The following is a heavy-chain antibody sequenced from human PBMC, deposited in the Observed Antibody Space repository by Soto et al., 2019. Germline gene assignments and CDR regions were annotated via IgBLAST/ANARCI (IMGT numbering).Heavy chain of an antibody. CDR2: ISSSSSYI. J-gene: IGHJ4*02. CDR1: GFTFSSYS. Sequence: GGSLRLSCAASGFTFSSYSMNWVRQAPGKGLEWVSSISSSSSYIYYADSVKGRFTISRDNAKNSLYLQMNSLRAEDTAVYYCARAERLAAAGTVCFDYWGQGTLVTVSS. D-gene: IGHD6-13*01. CDR3: ARAERLAAAGTVCFDY. V-gene: IGHV3-21*01.